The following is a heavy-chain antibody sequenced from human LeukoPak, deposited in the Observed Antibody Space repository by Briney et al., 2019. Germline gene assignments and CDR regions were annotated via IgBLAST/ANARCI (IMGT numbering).Heavy chain of an antibody. D-gene: IGHD2-8*02. V-gene: IGHV4-59*08. CDR2: IYYSGST. CDR1: GGSISSYY. CDR3: ARLSVVSPNWFDP. J-gene: IGHJ5*02. Sequence: SETLSLTCTVSGGSISSYYWSWIRQPPGKGLEWIGYIYYSGSTNYNPSLKSRVTISVDTSKKQFSLKLSSVTAADTVVYYCARLSVVSPNWFDPWGQGTLVTVSS.